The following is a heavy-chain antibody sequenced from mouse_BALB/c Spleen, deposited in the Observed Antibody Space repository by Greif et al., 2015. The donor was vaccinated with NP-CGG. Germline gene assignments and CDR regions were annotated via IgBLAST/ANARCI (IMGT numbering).Heavy chain of an antibody. CDR3: VRKRYGNWYFDV. Sequence: VQLQQSGPELVKPGASVKISCKTSGYTFTEYTMHWAKQSHGKSLEWIGGINPNNGGSIYNQKFKGKATLTEDRSSSTAYMELRSLTSEDSAVYYCVRKRYGNWYFDVWGAGTTVTVSS. V-gene: IGHV1-18*01. J-gene: IGHJ1*01. CDR1: GYTFTEYT. CDR2: INPNNGGS. D-gene: IGHD2-1*01.